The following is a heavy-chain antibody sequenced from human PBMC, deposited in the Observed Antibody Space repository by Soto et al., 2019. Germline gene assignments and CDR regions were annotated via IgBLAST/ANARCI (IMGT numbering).Heavy chain of an antibody. J-gene: IGHJ4*02. CDR2: ISGYNGHT. CDR1: GYTFVSYG. V-gene: IGHV1-18*01. D-gene: IGHD3-3*02. CDR3: ARAQPSIFGVVNAY. Sequence: QVHLVQSGAEVKKPGASVKVSCKTSGYTFVSYGVTWVRQAPGQGLEWMGWISGYNGHTNYEEKLLGRVTMTTESSTSTAYMELRRLRSDDTAIYFCARAQPSIFGVVNAYWGQGTLVTVSS.